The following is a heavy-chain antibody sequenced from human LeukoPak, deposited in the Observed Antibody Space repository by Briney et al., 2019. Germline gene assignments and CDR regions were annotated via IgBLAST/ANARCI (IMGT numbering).Heavy chain of an antibody. D-gene: IGHD1-7*01. J-gene: IGHJ4*02. CDR3: ARAHNWKYGTFDH. CDR1: GFTFSSYS. V-gene: IGHV3-21*01. CDR2: ISSSSSYI. Sequence: GGSLRLSCAASGFTFSSYSMNWVRQAPGKGLEWVSSISSSSSYIYYADSVKGRFIISRDNSKNSLYLQMNSLRAEDTAVYYCARAHNWKYGTFDHRGQGTLVTVSS.